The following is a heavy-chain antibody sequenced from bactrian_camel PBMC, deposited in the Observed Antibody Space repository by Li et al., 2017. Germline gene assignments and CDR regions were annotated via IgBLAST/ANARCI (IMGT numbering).Heavy chain of an antibody. D-gene: IGHD4*01. CDR2: VDSDGNPLARGGGP. V-gene: IGHV3S42*01. J-gene: IGHJ6*01. CDR1: GFTLSTYS. Sequence: VQLVESGGGVVQPGGSLRLSCAASGFTLSTYSMHWVRQAPGKGREGVAAVDSDGNPLARGGGPSYADFVKGRFTISQSKNTLFLQMDSLKTEDMAMYYCASFGDIRYSDSRGADFGYWGQGTQVTVS. CDR3: ASFGDIRYSDSRGADFGY.